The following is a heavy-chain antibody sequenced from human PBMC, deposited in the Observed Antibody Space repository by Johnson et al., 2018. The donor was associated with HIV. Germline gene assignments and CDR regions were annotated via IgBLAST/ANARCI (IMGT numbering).Heavy chain of an antibody. J-gene: IGHJ3*02. CDR1: GFTFSSYG. Sequence: QLVESGGGVVQPGGSLRLSCAASGFTFSSYGMHWVRQAPGKGLEWVAFIRYDGSNKYYADSVKGRFTISRDNSKNTLYLQMNSLRAEDTAVYYCARSYSRWDDVFDIGGQGTMVTVSS. V-gene: IGHV3-30*02. CDR2: IRYDGSNK. D-gene: IGHD1-26*01. CDR3: ARSYSRWDDVFDI.